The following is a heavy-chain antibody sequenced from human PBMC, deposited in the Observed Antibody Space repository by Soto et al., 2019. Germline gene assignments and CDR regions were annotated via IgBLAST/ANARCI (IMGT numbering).Heavy chain of an antibody. V-gene: IGHV1-18*01. D-gene: IGHD6-13*01. Sequence: ASVKGSCKAGGYTFTSYGISWVRQAPGEGLEWMGWISAYNGNTNYAQKLQGRVTMTTDTSTSTAYMELRSLRSDDTAVYYCARDRGIAAAGIFDYWGQGTLVTVSS. CDR1: GYTFTSYG. CDR2: ISAYNGNT. J-gene: IGHJ4*02. CDR3: ARDRGIAAAGIFDY.